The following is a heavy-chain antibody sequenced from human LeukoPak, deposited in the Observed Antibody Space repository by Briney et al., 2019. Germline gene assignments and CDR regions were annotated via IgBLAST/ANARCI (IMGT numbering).Heavy chain of an antibody. Sequence: ASVKVSCKASGYTFTSYGISWVRQAPGQGLEWMGWISAYNGNTNYAQKLQGRVTMTTDTSTSTAYMELKILRCDDTAVYYCARFLPQKWELPGIWFDPWGKGTLVTVSS. V-gene: IGHV1-18*01. CDR1: GYTFTSYG. CDR3: ARFLPQKWELPGIWFDP. J-gene: IGHJ5*02. D-gene: IGHD1-26*01. CDR2: ISAYNGNT.